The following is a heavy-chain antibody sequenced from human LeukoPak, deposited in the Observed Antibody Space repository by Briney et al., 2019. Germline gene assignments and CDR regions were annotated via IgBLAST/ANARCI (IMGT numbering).Heavy chain of an antibody. V-gene: IGHV4-31*03. D-gene: IGHD3-22*01. Sequence: SETLSLTCTVSGDSISNSEDHWTWIRQHPGKGLEWIGYTSNSGYPDSNPALKSRLTISLDTSQNQVSLRLSSVTVADTAVYYCARDRLNSSGYYYYYYGMDVWGQGTTVTVSS. CDR1: GDSISNSEDH. J-gene: IGHJ6*02. CDR3: ARDRLNSSGYYYYYYGMDV. CDR2: TSNSGYP.